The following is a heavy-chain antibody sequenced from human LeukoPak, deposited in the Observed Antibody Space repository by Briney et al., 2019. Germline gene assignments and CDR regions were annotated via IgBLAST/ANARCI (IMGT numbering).Heavy chain of an antibody. CDR3: ARFTVTRSKDY. Sequence: ASVKVSCKASGYTFTGYYMHWVRQAPGQGLEWMGRINPNSGGTNYAQKFQGRVTMTRDTSISTAYMELSRLRSDDTAVYYRARFTVTRSKDYWGQGTLVTVSS. V-gene: IGHV1-2*06. CDR1: GYTFTGYY. J-gene: IGHJ4*02. CDR2: INPNSGGT. D-gene: IGHD4-17*01.